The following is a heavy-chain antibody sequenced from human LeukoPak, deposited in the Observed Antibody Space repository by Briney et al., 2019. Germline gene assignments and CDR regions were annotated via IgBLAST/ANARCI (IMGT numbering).Heavy chain of an antibody. CDR3: ARDSSGWYHWFDP. J-gene: IGHJ5*02. V-gene: IGHV3-48*04. CDR2: ITSSGSTI. Sequence: GGSLRLSCAASGFTFSSYSMNWVRQAPGKGLEWISYITSSGSTIYYADSVKGRFTISRDNAKNSLYLQMNSLRAEDTAVYYCARDSSGWYHWFDPWGQGTLVIVSS. CDR1: GFTFSSYS. D-gene: IGHD6-19*01.